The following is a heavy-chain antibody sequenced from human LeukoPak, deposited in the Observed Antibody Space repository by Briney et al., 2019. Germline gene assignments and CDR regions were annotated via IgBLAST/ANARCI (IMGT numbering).Heavy chain of an antibody. CDR2: ISGSGGST. J-gene: IGHJ4*02. CDR3: AKGWAGYYDILTGYWFDY. D-gene: IGHD3-9*01. Sequence: GGSLRLSCAASGFTFSNYWMGWVRQAPGKGLEWVSAISGSGGSTYYADSVKGRFTISRDNSKNTLYLQMNSLRAEDTAVYYCAKGWAGYYDILTGYWFDYWGQGTLVTVSS. V-gene: IGHV3-23*01. CDR1: GFTFSNYW.